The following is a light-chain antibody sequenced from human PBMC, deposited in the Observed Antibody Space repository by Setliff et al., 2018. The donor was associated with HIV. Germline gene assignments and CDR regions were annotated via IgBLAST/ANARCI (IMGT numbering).Light chain of an antibody. V-gene: IGLV2-14*01. J-gene: IGLJ1*01. Sequence: QSVLTQPASVSGSPGQSITISCTGTSSDVGGYNHVSWYQQHPGKAPKLMIYEVSNRPSGVSNRFSGSKSGNTASLTISGLQAEDEADYYCCSNTGSNTYVFGSGTKVTVL. CDR1: SSDVGGYNH. CDR3: CSNTGSNTYV. CDR2: EVS.